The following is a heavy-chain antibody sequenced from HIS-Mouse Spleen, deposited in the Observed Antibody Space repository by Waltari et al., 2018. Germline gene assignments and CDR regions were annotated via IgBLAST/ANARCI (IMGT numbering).Heavy chain of an antibody. CDR2: ISAYNGNT. CDR1: GYTFTSYG. CDR3: ARGYDFWSGSNAFDI. V-gene: IGHV1-18*01. Sequence: LVQSGAEVKKPGASVKVSCKASGYTFTSYGISWVRQAPGQGLEWKGWISAYNGNTNYAQKLQARVTMTTDTSTSTAYMELKSLRSDDTSVYYCARGYDFWSGSNAFDIWGQGTMVTVSS. J-gene: IGHJ3*02. D-gene: IGHD3-3*01.